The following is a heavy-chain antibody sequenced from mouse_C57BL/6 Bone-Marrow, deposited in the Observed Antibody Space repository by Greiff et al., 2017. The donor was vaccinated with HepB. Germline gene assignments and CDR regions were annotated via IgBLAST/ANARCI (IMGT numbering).Heavy chain of an antibody. V-gene: IGHV14-4*01. Sequence: EVQLQESGAELVRPGASVKLSCTASGFNIKDDYMHWVKQRPEQGLEWIGWIDPENGDTEYASKFQGKATITADTSSNTAYLQLSSLTSEDTAVYYCTEDSSGRFAYWGQGTLVTVSA. J-gene: IGHJ3*01. CDR2: IDPENGDT. D-gene: IGHD3-2*02. CDR1: GFNIKDDY. CDR3: TEDSSGRFAY.